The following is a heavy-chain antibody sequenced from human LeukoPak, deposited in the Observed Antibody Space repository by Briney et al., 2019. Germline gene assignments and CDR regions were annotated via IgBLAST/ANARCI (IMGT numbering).Heavy chain of an antibody. CDR3: ARGGYSGYEYRFDP. V-gene: IGHV4-61*01. D-gene: IGHD5-12*01. Sequence: SETLSLTCTVSGDSVSSDSYYWSWIRQPPGKGLEWIGYIYYSGSTNYNPSLKSRVTISVDTSKNQFSLKLSSVTAADTAVYYCARGGYSGYEYRFDPWGQGTLVTVSS. J-gene: IGHJ5*02. CDR1: GDSVSSDSYY. CDR2: IYYSGST.